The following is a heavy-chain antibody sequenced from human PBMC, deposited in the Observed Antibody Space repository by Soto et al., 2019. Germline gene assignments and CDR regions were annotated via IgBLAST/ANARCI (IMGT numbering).Heavy chain of an antibody. D-gene: IGHD1-26*01. CDR3: VRGASLNFDY. Sequence: SETLSLTCTVSSGSISSTIYSWDWIRQPPGKGLEWIGSIFYSGSTYYNPSLKSRVTISRDNAKNSLYLQMNSLRAEDTAFYYCVRGASLNFDYWGQRTLVTVSS. CDR1: SGSISSTIYS. CDR2: IFYSGST. J-gene: IGHJ4*02. V-gene: IGHV4-39*02.